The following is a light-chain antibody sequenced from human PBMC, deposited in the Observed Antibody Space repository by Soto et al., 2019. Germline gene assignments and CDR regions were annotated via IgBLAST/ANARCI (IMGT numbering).Light chain of an antibody. J-gene: IGKJ1*01. CDR2: DAS. CDR3: QHYNSYSST. V-gene: IGKV1-5*01. Sequence: DIQMTQSPSTLSASVGDTATITCRASQSISNWLAWYQQTPGKAPKLLIYDASILASGVPSRFSGSGSGTEFTLTFTRLQPDDFEAYYCQHYNSYSSTFGQGTKVDIK. CDR1: QSISNW.